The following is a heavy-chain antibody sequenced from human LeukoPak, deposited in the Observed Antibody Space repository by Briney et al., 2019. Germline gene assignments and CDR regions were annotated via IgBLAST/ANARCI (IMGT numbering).Heavy chain of an antibody. J-gene: IGHJ4*02. CDR2: IHQSATT. CDR3: ARHIGIVGLRGFDY. V-gene: IGHV4-4*02. Sequence: SGTLSLTCDVSGDSISTHWWSWVRRPPGKGLEWIGEIHQSATTNPNPSLKSRVTMSVDKTKNQFSLSLSSATAADTAVYYCARHIGIVGLRGFDYWGQGTLVTVSS. D-gene: IGHD2/OR15-2a*01. CDR1: GDSISTHW.